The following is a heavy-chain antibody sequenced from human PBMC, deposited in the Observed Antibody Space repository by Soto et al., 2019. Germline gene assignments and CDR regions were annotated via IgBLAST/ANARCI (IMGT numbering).Heavy chain of an antibody. CDR2: ISGDGGST. Sequence: GGSLRLSCAASGFTFDDYAMHWVRQAPGKGLEWVSLISGDGGSTYYADSVKGRFTISRDNSKNSLYLQMNSLRTEDTALYYCAKDSRPTTYCGGDCYTIPDYWGQGTLVTVSS. CDR1: GFTFDDYA. V-gene: IGHV3-43*02. J-gene: IGHJ4*02. CDR3: AKDSRPTTYCGGDCYTIPDY. D-gene: IGHD2-21*02.